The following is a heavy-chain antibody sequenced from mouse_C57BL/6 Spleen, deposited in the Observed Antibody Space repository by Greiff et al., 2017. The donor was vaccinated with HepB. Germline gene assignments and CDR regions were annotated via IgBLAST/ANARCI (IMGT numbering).Heavy chain of an antibody. CDR3: AIHDGYLDY. V-gene: IGHV3-6*01. Sequence: EVKLQESGPGLVKPSQSLSLTCSVTGYSITSGYYWNWIRQFPGNKLEWMGYISYDGSNNYNPSLKNRISITRDTSKNQFFLKLNSVTTEDTATYYCAIHDGYLDYWGQGTTLTVSS. CDR2: ISYDGSN. D-gene: IGHD2-3*01. CDR1: GYSITSGYY. J-gene: IGHJ2*01.